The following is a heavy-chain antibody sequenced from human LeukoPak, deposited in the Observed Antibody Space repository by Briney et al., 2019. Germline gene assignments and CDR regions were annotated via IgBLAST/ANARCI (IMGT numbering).Heavy chain of an antibody. D-gene: IGHD3-9*01. J-gene: IGHJ5*02. Sequence: GGSLRLSCVASGFKFSHYSMNWVRQAPGKGLDWISYISSSSSTIYDADSVKGRFTISRDSAKNSLYLQMNSLRAEDTAVYYCARSGTTYDILTGQNWFDPWGQGTLVTVSS. CDR3: ARSGTTYDILTGQNWFDP. V-gene: IGHV3-48*01. CDR1: GFKFSHYS. CDR2: ISSSSSTI.